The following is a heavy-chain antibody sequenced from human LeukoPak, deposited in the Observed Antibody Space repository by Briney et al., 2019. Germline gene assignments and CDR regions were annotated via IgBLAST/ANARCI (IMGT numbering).Heavy chain of an antibody. CDR2: IDQGGSTK. V-gene: IGHV3-7*01. J-gene: IGHJ3*01. D-gene: IGHD1-26*01. Sequence: PGGSLRLSCAASGFTFNTYWMIWVRQASGKGLEWVANIDQGGSTKYYVDSLKGHFTISRDNAKNSLYLQMNSLRAEDTAVYYCVRDKGGRSGAIYYDAFDVWGQGTMVTVSS. CDR1: GFTFNTYW. CDR3: VRDKGGRSGAIYYDAFDV.